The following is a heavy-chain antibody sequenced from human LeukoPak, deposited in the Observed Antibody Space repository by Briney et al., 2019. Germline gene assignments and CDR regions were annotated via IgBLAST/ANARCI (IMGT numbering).Heavy chain of an antibody. CDR3: ARDEPVAAAGWFAFDI. CDR1: GFTFSSYA. D-gene: IGHD6-13*01. Sequence: GGSLRLSCAASGFTFSSYAMSWVRQAPGKGLEWVSAISGSGGSTYYADSVKGRFTISRDNSKNTVYLQMNSPRAEDTAVYYCARDEPVAAAGWFAFDIWGQGTMVTVSS. CDR2: ISGSGGST. V-gene: IGHV3-23*01. J-gene: IGHJ3*02.